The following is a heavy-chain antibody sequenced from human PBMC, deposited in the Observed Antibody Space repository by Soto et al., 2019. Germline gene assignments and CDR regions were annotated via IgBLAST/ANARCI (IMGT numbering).Heavy chain of an antibody. J-gene: IGHJ4*02. CDR1: GFTFSSYG. CDR2: ISYDGSNK. D-gene: IGHD3-9*01. V-gene: IGHV3-30*18. CDR3: AKGLRYLDY. Sequence: QVQLVESGGGVVQPGRSLRLSCAASGFTFSSYGMHWVRQAPGKRLEWVAVISYDGSNKYYADSVKGRFTISRDNSKNTLYLQMNSLRAEDTAVYYCAKGLRYLDYWGQGTLVTVSS.